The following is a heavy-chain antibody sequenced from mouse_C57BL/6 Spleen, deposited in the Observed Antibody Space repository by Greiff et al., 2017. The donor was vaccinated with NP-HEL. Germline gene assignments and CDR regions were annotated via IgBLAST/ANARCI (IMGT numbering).Heavy chain of an antibody. CDR2: INPSTGGT. CDR1: GYSFTGYY. J-gene: IGHJ4*01. D-gene: IGHD2-5*01. V-gene: IGHV1-42*01. Sequence: EVQLQQSGPELVKPGASVKISCKASGYSFTGYYMNWVKQSPEKSLEWIGEINPSTGGTTSNQKFKAKATLTVDKSSSTAYMQLKSLTSEDSAVYYCGKDSNYGGGAMDYWGQGTSVTVSS. CDR3: GKDSNYGGGAMDY.